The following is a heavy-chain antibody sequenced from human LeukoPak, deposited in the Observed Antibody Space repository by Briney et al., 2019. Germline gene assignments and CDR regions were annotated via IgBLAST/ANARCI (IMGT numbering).Heavy chain of an antibody. Sequence: PSETLSLTCTVSGGSISSYYWSWIRQPPGKGLEWIEYIYYSGSTNYNPSLKSRVTISVDTSKNQFSLKLSSVTAADTAVYYCARIGSSGYCDYWGQGTLVTVSS. CDR3: ARIGSSGYCDY. CDR1: GGSISSYY. J-gene: IGHJ4*02. V-gene: IGHV4-59*01. CDR2: IYYSGST. D-gene: IGHD3-22*01.